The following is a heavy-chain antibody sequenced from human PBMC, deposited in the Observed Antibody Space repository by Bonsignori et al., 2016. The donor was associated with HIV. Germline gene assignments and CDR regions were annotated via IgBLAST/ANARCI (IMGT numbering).Heavy chain of an antibody. V-gene: IGHV4-61*02. CDR3: TRDSGSYTYYYYYYMDV. Sequence: RQAPGKGLEWIGRINTSGSTNYNLSFKSRVTISVDTSKNQFSLKLSSVTAADTAVYYCTRDSGSYTYYYYYYMDVWGKGTTVTVSS. D-gene: IGHD1-26*01. J-gene: IGHJ6*03. CDR2: INTSGST.